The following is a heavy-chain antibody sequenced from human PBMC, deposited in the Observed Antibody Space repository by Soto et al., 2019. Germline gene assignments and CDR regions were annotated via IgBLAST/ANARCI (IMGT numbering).Heavy chain of an antibody. J-gene: IGHJ3*01. D-gene: IGHD5-12*01. CDR2: VSGSAGST. CDR1: GFTFSIYV. V-gene: IGHV3-23*01. CDR3: ARVDGIALNAFDV. Sequence: GGPLRLSWAASGFTFSIYVMTWVRQAPGKGLEWVSAVSGSAGSTYYADSVKGRFSISRDNSKNTLYLQMNTLTADDTAVYYCARVDGIALNAFDVWGNGTMVTVSS.